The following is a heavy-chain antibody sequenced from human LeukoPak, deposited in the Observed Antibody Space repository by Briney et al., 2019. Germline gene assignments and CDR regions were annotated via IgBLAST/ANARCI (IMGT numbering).Heavy chain of an antibody. Sequence: GESLKISCKGSGYRFTSYWIGWVRQMPGKGVEWMGIIYPGDSDTRYSPSFQGQVTISADKSISTAYLQWSSLKASDTAMYYCARPYYYDSSGSGRYYFDYWGQGTLVTVSS. CDR3: ARPYYYDSSGSGRYYFDY. D-gene: IGHD3-22*01. V-gene: IGHV5-51*01. J-gene: IGHJ4*02. CDR1: GYRFTSYW. CDR2: IYPGDSDT.